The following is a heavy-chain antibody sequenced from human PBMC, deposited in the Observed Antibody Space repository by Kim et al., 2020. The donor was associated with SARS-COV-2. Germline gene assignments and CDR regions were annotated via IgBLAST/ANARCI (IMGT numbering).Heavy chain of an antibody. J-gene: IGHJ4*02. Sequence: GGSLRLSCAVSGFTFDDYAMHWVRQAPGKGLEWVSLISGDGGSTYYADSVKGRFTISRDNSKNSLYLQMNSLRTEDTALYYCAKAFRGSGWYFFDYWGQGTLVTVSS. CDR3: AKAFRGSGWYFFDY. V-gene: IGHV3-43*02. CDR2: ISGDGGST. CDR1: GFTFDDYA. D-gene: IGHD6-19*01.